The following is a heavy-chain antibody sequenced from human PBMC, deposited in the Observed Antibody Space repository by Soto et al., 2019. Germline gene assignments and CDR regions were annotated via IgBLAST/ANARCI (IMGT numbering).Heavy chain of an antibody. CDR3: ARKDYYDSGMYYFDY. D-gene: IGHD3-22*01. CDR2: INPGNGDT. Sequence: QVPVVQSGAEVKKPGASVKVSCKTSGYTFNKYPIHWVRQAPGQGLEWMGWINPGNGDTGYSQKFQDRVTITRDTSASTAYMERSSLRSEDTAVYYCARKDYYDSGMYYFDYWGQGTLVTVSS. J-gene: IGHJ4*02. V-gene: IGHV1-3*01. CDR1: GYTFNKYP.